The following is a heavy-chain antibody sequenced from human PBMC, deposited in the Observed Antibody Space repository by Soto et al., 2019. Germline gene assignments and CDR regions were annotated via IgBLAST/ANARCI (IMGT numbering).Heavy chain of an antibody. D-gene: IGHD5-12*01. CDR2: ISGISRTI. V-gene: IGHV3-48*01. J-gene: IGHJ4*02. CDR3: ARDFVGMATIEYYFDY. CDR1: GFTFSSYS. Sequence: GESLKISCAVSGFTFSSYSMNWVRQAPGKGLEWVSYISGISRTIRYGDSVKVRLTMSRDNAKNSLYLQMNSLRGEDTAVYYCARDFVGMATIEYYFDYWGQGTQVTVSS.